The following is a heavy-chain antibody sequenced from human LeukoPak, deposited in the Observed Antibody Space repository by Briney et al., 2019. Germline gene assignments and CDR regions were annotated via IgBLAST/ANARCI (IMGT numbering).Heavy chain of an antibody. V-gene: IGHV3-7*01. CDR2: IKQDGSET. D-gene: IGHD2/OR15-2a*01. CDR1: GFTFSSYW. Sequence: GGSLRLSCAASGFTFSSYWMSWVRQAPGKGLEWVANIKQDGSETYYVDSVKGGFTISRDNAKNSLYLQMNSLRAEDTAVYYCAIGRRVCFRTTSLLSRPLVEGQEGFDYWVQGTLVTVSS. CDR3: AIGRRVCFRTTSLLSRPLVEGQEGFDY. J-gene: IGHJ4*02.